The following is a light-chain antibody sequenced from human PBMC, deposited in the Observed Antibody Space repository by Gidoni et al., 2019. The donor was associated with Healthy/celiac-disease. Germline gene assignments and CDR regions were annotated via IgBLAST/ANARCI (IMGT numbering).Light chain of an antibody. CDR3: SSYTSSSTLHV. V-gene: IGLV2-14*01. CDR2: EVS. Sequence: QSALTQPASVSGSPGQSITISCTGTSSYVGGYNYVSWYQQHPGKAPKLMIYEVSNRPSGVSNRFSGSKSGNTASLTISGLQAEDEADYYCSSYTSSSTLHVFGTGTKVTVL. CDR1: SSYVGGYNY. J-gene: IGLJ1*01.